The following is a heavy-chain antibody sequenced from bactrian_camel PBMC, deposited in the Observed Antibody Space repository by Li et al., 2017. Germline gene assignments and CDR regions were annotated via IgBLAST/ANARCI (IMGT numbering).Heavy chain of an antibody. CDR1: GYTYSRFC. Sequence: VQLVESGGGSVQAGGSLGLSCAASGYTYSRFCMVWFRQAPGKAREGVAAIGPGGSTSYADSVKGRFTVSKDSAKNTLYLQMNSLIPEDTGMYICAVNRLSLVPLMGSDSGPPNTGYWGQGTQVTVS. J-gene: IGHJ6*01. V-gene: IGHV3S26*01. D-gene: IGHD4*01. CDR3: AVNRLSLVPLMGSDSGPPNTGY. CDR2: IGPGGST.